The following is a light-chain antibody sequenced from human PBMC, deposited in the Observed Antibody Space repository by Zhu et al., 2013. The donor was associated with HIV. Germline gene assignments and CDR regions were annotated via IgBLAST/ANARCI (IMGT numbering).Light chain of an antibody. V-gene: IGLV2-14*01. Sequence: QSALTQPASVSGSPGQSITISCTGTSSDVGAYNYVSWYQQHPGKAPKLMIYDVSNRPSGVSNRFSGSKSGSAASLTISGLQAEDEADYYCSSYTTSSTRVFGTGTKVTV. CDR1: SSDVGAYNY. CDR2: DVS. J-gene: IGLJ1*01. CDR3: SSYTTSSTRV.